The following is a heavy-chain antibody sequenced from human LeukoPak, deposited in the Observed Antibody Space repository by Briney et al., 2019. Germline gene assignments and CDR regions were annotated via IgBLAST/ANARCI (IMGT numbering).Heavy chain of an antibody. CDR3: AREHYCSSTSCYVGYYYYYMDV. CDR1: GGSISSSSYY. V-gene: IGHV4-39*01. D-gene: IGHD2-2*01. CDR2: IYYSGST. Sequence: SETLSLTCTVSGGSISSSSYYWGWIRQPPGKGLEWIGSIYYSGSTYYNPSLKSRVTISVDTSKNQFSLKLSSVTAADTAVYYCAREHYCSSTSCYVGYYYYYMDVWGKGTTVTVSS. J-gene: IGHJ6*03.